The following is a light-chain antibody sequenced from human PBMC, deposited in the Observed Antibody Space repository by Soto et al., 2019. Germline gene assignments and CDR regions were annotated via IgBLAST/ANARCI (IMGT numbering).Light chain of an antibody. V-gene: IGKV3-11*01. Sequence: EIVLTQSPATLSLSPGERATLSCRASQSVSSYLAWYQQKPGQAPRLLIYDASNRATGIPARFSGSGSGTDFNLTISSLEPEDFAVYYCKQRSTWPRTFGQGTKVDIK. J-gene: IGKJ1*01. CDR1: QSVSSY. CDR2: DAS. CDR3: KQRSTWPRT.